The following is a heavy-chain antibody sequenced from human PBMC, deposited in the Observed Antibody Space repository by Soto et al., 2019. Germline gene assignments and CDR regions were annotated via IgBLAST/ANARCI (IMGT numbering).Heavy chain of an antibody. V-gene: IGHV4-59*01. CDR3: ARVVGVTTYYYYYMDV. J-gene: IGHJ6*03. CDR2: IYYSGRT. Sequence: QVQLQESGPGLVKPSETLSLSCTVSGGSISSYYWSWIRHPPGKGLEWIGYIYYSGRTNYNPSLKSRVTISVDTSKNQFSLKLSSVTAADTAVYYCARVVGVTTYYYYYMDVWGKGTTVTVSS. CDR1: GGSISSYY. D-gene: IGHD2-21*02.